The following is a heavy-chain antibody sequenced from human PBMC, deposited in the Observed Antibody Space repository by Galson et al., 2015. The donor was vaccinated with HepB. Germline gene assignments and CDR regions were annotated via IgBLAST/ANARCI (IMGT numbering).Heavy chain of an antibody. Sequence: QSGAEVKKPGESLRISCEGSGYNFASNWIGWVRQMPGKGLEWMGIIYPGDSDTRYSPSFQGQVTISAGKSISTAYLQWGSLKASDTAMYYCARKVVLTDAFDNWGQGTMVNVSS. CDR2: IYPGDSDT. V-gene: IGHV5-51*01. J-gene: IGHJ3*02. CDR1: GYNFASNW. CDR3: ARKVVLTDAFDN. D-gene: IGHD2-21*02.